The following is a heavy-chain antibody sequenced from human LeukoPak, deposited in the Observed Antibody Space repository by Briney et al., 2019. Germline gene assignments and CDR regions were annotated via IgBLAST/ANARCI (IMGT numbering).Heavy chain of an antibody. CDR2: IYYSGST. CDR3: ARGNRPYGEHEAFDI. D-gene: IGHD3-10*01. V-gene: IGHV4-39*01. CDR1: GGSISSSSYY. Sequence: PSETLSLICTASGGSISSSSYYWGWIRQPPGKGLEWIGSIYYSGSTYYNPSLKSRVTISVDTSKNQFSLKVSSVSAADTAVYYCARGNRPYGEHEAFDIWGHGTTVTVSP. J-gene: IGHJ3*02.